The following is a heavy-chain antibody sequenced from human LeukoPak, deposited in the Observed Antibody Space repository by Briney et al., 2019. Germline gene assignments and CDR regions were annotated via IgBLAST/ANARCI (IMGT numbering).Heavy chain of an antibody. CDR3: ARGGGRITGTTFDY. CDR1: GGTFSSYA. D-gene: IGHD1-20*01. Sequence: SVKVSCKASGGTFSSYAISWVRQAPGQGLEWMGRIIPILGIANYALNFQGRVTITADKSTSTAYMELSSLRSEDTAVYYCARGGGRITGTTFDYWGQGTMVTVSS. J-gene: IGHJ4*02. V-gene: IGHV1-69*04. CDR2: IIPILGIA.